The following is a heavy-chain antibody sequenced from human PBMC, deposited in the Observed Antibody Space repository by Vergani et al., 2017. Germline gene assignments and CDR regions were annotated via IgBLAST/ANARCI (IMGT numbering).Heavy chain of an antibody. V-gene: IGHV1-69*02. CDR2: IIPILGIA. Sequence: QVQLVQSGAEVKKPGSSVKVSCKASGGTFSSYTISWVRQAPGQGLEWMGRIIPILGIATYAQKFQGRVTITADKSTSTAYMELSSLRSEDTAVYYCARNGYCSGGSCDPLRSESYYYYMDVWGKGTTVTVSS. CDR1: GGTFSSYT. J-gene: IGHJ6*03. D-gene: IGHD2-15*01. CDR3: ARNGYCSGGSCDPLRSESYYYYMDV.